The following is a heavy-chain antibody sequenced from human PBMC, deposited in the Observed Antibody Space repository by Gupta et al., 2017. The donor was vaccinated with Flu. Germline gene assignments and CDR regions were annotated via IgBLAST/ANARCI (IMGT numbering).Heavy chain of an antibody. CDR2: INSGGDTV. Sequence: QLVESGGGLVQPGGSLRLSCAASGFTRNGYEMNWVRQAPGKGLEWLSFINSGGDTVYYADSVKGRFIVSRDNSKNSLYLQMTSLRADDTAIYYCARDFGNFYVSWFFDLWGRGTLVTVSS. D-gene: IGHD4-23*01. CDR3: ARDFGNFYVSWFFDL. CDR1: GFTRNGYE. V-gene: IGHV3-48*03. J-gene: IGHJ2*01.